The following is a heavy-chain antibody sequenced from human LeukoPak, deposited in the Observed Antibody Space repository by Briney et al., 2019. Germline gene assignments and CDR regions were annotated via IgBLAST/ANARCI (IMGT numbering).Heavy chain of an antibody. CDR3: ARGGDDYGDYARAQNFDY. CDR1: GFTFSSYG. CDR2: IRYDGSNK. J-gene: IGHJ4*02. V-gene: IGHV3-30*02. D-gene: IGHD4-17*01. Sequence: PGGSLRLSCAASGFTFSSYGMHWVRQAPGKGLEWVAFIRYDGSNKYYADSVKGRFTISRDNSKNTLYLQMNSLRAEDTAVYYCARGGDDYGDYARAQNFDYWGQGTLVTVSS.